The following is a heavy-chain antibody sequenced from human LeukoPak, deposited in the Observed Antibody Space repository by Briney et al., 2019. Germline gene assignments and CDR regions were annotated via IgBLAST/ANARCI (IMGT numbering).Heavy chain of an antibody. V-gene: IGHV4-39*07. J-gene: IGHJ4*02. CDR2: INHSGST. CDR1: GGSISSSSYY. D-gene: IGHD3-22*01. Sequence: SETLSLTCTVSGGSISSSSYYWGWIRQPPGKGLEWIGEINHSGSTNYNPSLKSRVTISVDTSKNQFSLKLSSVTAADTAVYYCASEYYYDSSGYSHDYWGQGTLVTVSS. CDR3: ASEYYYDSSGYSHDY.